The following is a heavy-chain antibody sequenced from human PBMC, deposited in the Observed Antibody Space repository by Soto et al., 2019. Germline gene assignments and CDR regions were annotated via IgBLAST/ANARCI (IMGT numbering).Heavy chain of an antibody. V-gene: IGHV3-7*03. CDR1: GFTFNSYY. CDR3: VRDWRDGYDHSFNH. Sequence: EVQLVESGGGLVQPGGSLRLSCAASGFTFNSYYMSWVRQAPGEGLEWVANIKPDGSEKYYEDSVEGRFTISRDNARNSLYLQMNSLRAEDTAVYYCVRDWRDGYDHSFNHWGQGTPVTVSS. CDR2: IKPDGSEK. D-gene: IGHD5-12*01. J-gene: IGHJ4*02.